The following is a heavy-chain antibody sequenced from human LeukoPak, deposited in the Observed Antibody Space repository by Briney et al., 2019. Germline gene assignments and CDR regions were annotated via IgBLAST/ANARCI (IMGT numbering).Heavy chain of an antibody. CDR2: ISGSGGST. CDR3: VLYSGYDPTYYYYGMDV. J-gene: IGHJ6*02. Sequence: GGSLRLSCAASGFTFSSYAMSWVRQAPGKGLEWVSAISGSGGSTYYADSVKGRFTISRHNSKNTLYLQMNSLRAEDTAVYYCVLYSGYDPTYYYYGMDVWGQGTTVTVSS. D-gene: IGHD5-12*01. V-gene: IGHV3-23*01. CDR1: GFTFSSYA.